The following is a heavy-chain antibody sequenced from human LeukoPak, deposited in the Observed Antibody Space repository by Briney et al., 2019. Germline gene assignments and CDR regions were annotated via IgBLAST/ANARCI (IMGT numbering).Heavy chain of an antibody. CDR3: ARRYCSGGSCYVDLLDY. CDR1: GYTFTGYY. Sequence: GASVKVSCKASGYTFTGYYMHWVRQAPGQGLEWMGWINPNSGGTNYAQKFQGRVTMTRDTSISTAYMELSRLRSDDTAVYYCARRYCSGGSCYVDLLDYWGQGTLVTVSS. V-gene: IGHV1-2*02. D-gene: IGHD2-15*01. CDR2: INPNSGGT. J-gene: IGHJ4*02.